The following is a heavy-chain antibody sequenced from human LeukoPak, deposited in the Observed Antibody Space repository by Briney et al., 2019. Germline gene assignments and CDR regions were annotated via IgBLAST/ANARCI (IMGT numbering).Heavy chain of an antibody. CDR3: ARGPLRFLEWLSWFGAFDI. Sequence: GGSLRLSCAASGFTFSSYAMHWVRQAPGKGLEWVAVISYDGINKYYADSVKGRFTISRDNSRNTLYLQMNSLRAEDTAVYYCARGPLRFLEWLSWFGAFDIWGQGTMVTVSS. CDR2: ISYDGINK. D-gene: IGHD3-3*01. J-gene: IGHJ3*02. CDR1: GFTFSSYA. V-gene: IGHV3-30*04.